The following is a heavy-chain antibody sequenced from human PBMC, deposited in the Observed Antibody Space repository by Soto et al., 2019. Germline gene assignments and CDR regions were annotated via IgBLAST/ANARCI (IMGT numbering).Heavy chain of an antibody. Sequence: GESLKISCKGSGYSFTNYWICWVRQMPGKGLEWMGIIYPGDSDTRYSPSFQGQVIISADKSISTASLQWSSLEASDTAVYYCARQGSGYSGFDYWGQGTLVTVYS. CDR3: ARQGSGYSGFDY. J-gene: IGHJ4*02. V-gene: IGHV5-51*01. D-gene: IGHD3-3*01. CDR2: IYPGDSDT. CDR1: GYSFTNYW.